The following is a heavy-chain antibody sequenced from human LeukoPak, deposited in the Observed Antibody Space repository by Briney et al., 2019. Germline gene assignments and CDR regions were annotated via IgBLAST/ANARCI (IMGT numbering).Heavy chain of an antibody. V-gene: IGHV3-7*01. CDR1: GFSVTSYW. J-gene: IGHJ4*02. CDR3: VRYCNIGVCSRRNFDY. CDR2: LKQDGSDR. D-gene: IGHD2-8*01. Sequence: PGGSLRLSCGVSGFSVTSYWLSWVRQAPGKGLEWVGSLKQDGSDRYYVDSVKGRFTIARDASKNSLYLQLNSLSGDDGGVYYCVRYCNIGVCSRRNFDYWGQGTLVTVSS.